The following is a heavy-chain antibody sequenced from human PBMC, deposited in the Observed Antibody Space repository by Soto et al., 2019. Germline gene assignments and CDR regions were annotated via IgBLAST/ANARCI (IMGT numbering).Heavy chain of an antibody. CDR1: GYTFTGDG. J-gene: IGHJ4*02. CDR2: ISAYNGNT. CDR3: ARDSPPVDY. V-gene: IGHV1-18*01. Sequence: ASVKGSCKGSGYTFTGDGVGWVRQAPGQGLEWMGWISAYNGNTNYAQKLQGRGTMTTDTSTSTAYMELRSLRSDDTAVYYCARDSPPVDYWGQGTLVTVSS.